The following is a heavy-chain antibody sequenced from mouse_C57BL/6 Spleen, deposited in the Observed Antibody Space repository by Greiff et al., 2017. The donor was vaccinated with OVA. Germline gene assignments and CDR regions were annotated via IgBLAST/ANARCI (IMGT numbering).Heavy chain of an antibody. V-gene: IGHV1-64*01. D-gene: IGHD1-1*01. Sequence: QVQLQQPGAELVKPGASVKLSCKASGYTFTSYWMHWVKQRPGQGLEWIGMIHPNSGSTNYNEKFKSKATLTVDKSSSTAYMQLSSLTSEDSAVYYCARGSSYVDGAMDYWGQGTSVTVSS. CDR2: IHPNSGST. J-gene: IGHJ4*01. CDR1: GYTFTSYW. CDR3: ARGSSYVDGAMDY.